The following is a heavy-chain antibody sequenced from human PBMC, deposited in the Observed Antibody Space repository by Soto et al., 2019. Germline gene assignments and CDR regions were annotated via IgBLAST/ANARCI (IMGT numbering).Heavy chain of an antibody. D-gene: IGHD2-8*01. V-gene: IGHV4-30-4*01. CDR3: ARAPYRGTNSRGALDM. J-gene: IGHJ3*02. CDR1: GDPISSGDYY. Sequence: QVQLQESGPGLVKPSQTLSLTCTVSGDPISSGDYYWSWIRQPPGKGLEWIGYIYYSGTTYYSPTLXSXVXMXLDTSKNQFSLKLSSVTAADTAVYYCARAPYRGTNSRGALDMWGQGTMVTVSS. CDR2: IYYSGTT.